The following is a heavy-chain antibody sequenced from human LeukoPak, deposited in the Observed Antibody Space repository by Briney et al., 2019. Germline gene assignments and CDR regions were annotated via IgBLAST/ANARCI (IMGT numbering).Heavy chain of an antibody. CDR1: GYTFTSYG. D-gene: IGHD6-19*01. CDR3: ARARAVGDYSYFMDV. Sequence: ASVKVSCKPSGYTFTSYGISWVRQAPGQGLQWMGWISAYNGNTNYAQQLQGRVTITTDTSTSTAYMELRSLRSDDTAVYYCARARAVGDYSYFMDVWGKGTTVTVSS. V-gene: IGHV1-18*01. CDR2: ISAYNGNT. J-gene: IGHJ6*03.